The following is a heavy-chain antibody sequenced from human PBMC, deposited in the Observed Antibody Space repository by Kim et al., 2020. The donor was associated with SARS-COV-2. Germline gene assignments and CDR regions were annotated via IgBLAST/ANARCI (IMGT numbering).Heavy chain of an antibody. J-gene: IGHJ6*02. CDR3: AKEASSGWLQLYYYYYGMDV. CDR1: GFTFSSYA. V-gene: IGHV3-23*01. D-gene: IGHD6-19*01. Sequence: GGSLRLSCAASGFTFSSYAMSWVRQAPGKGLEWVSAISGSGGSTYYADSVKGRFTISRDNSKNTLYLQMNSLRAEDTAVYYCAKEASSGWLQLYYYYYGMDVWGQGTTVTVSS. CDR2: ISGSGGST.